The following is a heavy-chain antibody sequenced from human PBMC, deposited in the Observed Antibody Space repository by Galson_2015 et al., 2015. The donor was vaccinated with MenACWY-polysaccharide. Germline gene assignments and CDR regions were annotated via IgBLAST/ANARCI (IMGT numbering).Heavy chain of an antibody. V-gene: IGHV6-1*01. D-gene: IGHD2-15*01. CDR2: TYYRSQWYT. J-gene: IGHJ4*02. CDR1: GDSVSSNPAS. Sequence: CAISGDSVSSNPASWNWIRQSPSRGLEWLGRTYYRSQWYTDYAVSVKSRIAINADASRNQFSLQLNSVTPDDTAVYYCARDRGRHSHGPPCCVGFWGRGTLVGVSS. CDR3: ARDRGRHSHGPPCCVGF.